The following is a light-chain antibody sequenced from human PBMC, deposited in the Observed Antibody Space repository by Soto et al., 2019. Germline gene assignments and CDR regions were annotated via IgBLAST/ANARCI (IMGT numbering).Light chain of an antibody. V-gene: IGKV1-33*01. CDR1: QNINNY. CDR2: DAS. J-gene: IGKJ3*01. Sequence: DIQMTQSPSSLSASVGDRVTITCQASQNINNYLNWHQQKPGRAPKLLIYDASNLEAGVPSRFRGSGSGTDFTFTISRLQPEDIATYYCQQSYSTKFTFGPGTKVDIK. CDR3: QQSYSTKFT.